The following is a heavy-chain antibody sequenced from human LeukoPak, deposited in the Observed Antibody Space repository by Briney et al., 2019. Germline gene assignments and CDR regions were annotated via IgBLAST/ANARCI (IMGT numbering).Heavy chain of an antibody. J-gene: IGHJ4*02. Sequence: SQTLSLTCAISGDSVSTNSAAWNWIRQSPSRGLEWLGRTCYRSKWYNDYAVSVKSRVAINPDTSKNQFSLQLNSVTPEDTAVYYCARDMGVFSKWSKYDSWGQGTLVTVSS. CDR1: GDSVSTNSAA. V-gene: IGHV6-1*01. D-gene: IGHD2-15*01. CDR2: TCYRSKWYN. CDR3: ARDMGVFSKWSKYDS.